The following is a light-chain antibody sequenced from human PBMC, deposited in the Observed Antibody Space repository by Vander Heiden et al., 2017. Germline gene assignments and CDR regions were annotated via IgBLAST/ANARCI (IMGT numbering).Light chain of an antibody. CDR3: QQGDSTPRT. V-gene: IGKV1-39*01. CDR2: AAS. Sequence: DTQMTQPPSSLSASVGDRVTITCRASQRIRSYLNWYQQKPRKAPKLPLYAASSLQSRVPSRFSGSGSGTDITRTISSLQPEDFATYSCQQGDSTPRTFGQGTKVEIK. J-gene: IGKJ1*01. CDR1: QRIRSY.